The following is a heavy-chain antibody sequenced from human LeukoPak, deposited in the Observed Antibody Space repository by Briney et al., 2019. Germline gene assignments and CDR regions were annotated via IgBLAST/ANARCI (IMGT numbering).Heavy chain of an antibody. CDR3: ARGDYYADY. CDR1: GGSISSSTDY. Sequence: PSETLSLTCTVSGGSISSSTDYWGWIRQPPGKGLEWIGYIYYSGSTNYNPSLKSRVTISVDTSKNQFSLKLSSVTAADTAVYYCARGDYYADYWGQGTLVTVSS. J-gene: IGHJ4*02. V-gene: IGHV4-61*05. CDR2: IYYSGST. D-gene: IGHD2-21*01.